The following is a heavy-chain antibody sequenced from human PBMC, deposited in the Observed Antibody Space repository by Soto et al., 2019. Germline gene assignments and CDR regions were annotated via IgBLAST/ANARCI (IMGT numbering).Heavy chain of an antibody. CDR1: GFTFSSFW. CDR3: TSDRYPRFYHGSGSYPYY. Sequence: GGSLRLSCATSGFTFSSFWMSWVRQAPGKGLEWVANIKTDGSETHYVDSVKGRFTISRDNPKTSLFLQMNSLRVEDTAVYFCTSDRYPRFYHGSGSYPYYWGQGTPVTVSS. D-gene: IGHD3-10*01. CDR2: IKTDGSET. J-gene: IGHJ4*02. V-gene: IGHV3-7*03.